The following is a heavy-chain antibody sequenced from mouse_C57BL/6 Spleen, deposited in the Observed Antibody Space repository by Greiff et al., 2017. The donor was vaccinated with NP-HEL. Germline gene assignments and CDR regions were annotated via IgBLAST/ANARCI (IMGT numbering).Heavy chain of an antibody. J-gene: IGHJ2*01. CDR2: IRYDGSN. V-gene: IGHV3-6*01. Sequence: EVHLVESGPGLVKPSQSLSLTCSVTGYSITSGYYWNWIRQFPGNKLEWMGYIRYDGSNNYNPSLKNRISITRDTSKNQFFLKLNSVTTEDTATYYCASTIYYYGSSHFDYWGQGTTLTVSS. CDR3: ASTIYYYGSSHFDY. CDR1: GYSITSGYY. D-gene: IGHD1-1*01.